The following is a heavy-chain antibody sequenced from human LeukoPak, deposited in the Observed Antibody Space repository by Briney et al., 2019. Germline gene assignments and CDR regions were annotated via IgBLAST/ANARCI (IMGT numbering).Heavy chain of an antibody. J-gene: IGHJ4*02. CDR1: GFTFTNYG. D-gene: IGHD3-10*01. V-gene: IGHV3-30*03. CDR2: ITYDGYYK. Sequence: GGSLRLSCAASGFTFTNYGMHWVRQAPGKGLECVALITYDGYYKYYSDSVKGRFTISSDTSKNTLYPQMNSLRAEDTAVYYCARDLSPVVRASPMGYWGQGTPVTVSS. CDR3: ARDLSPVVRASPMGY.